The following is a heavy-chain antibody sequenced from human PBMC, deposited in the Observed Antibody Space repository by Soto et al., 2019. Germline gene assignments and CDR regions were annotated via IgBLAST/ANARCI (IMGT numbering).Heavy chain of an antibody. CDR1: GGTLSNYG. D-gene: IGHD4-17*01. CDR2: IIPVFGTA. J-gene: IGHJ6*02. Sequence: QVQLVQSGAEVKKPGSSVRVSCKASGGTLSNYGISWERQAPGQGLEWMGGIIPVFGTANYAQKFQGRVTITADESKSTVYMDVTSLRSEDTAVYYCSRGDATKIVVTTYYAMDVWGQGTTVSVSS. CDR3: SRGDATKIVVTTYYAMDV. V-gene: IGHV1-69*12.